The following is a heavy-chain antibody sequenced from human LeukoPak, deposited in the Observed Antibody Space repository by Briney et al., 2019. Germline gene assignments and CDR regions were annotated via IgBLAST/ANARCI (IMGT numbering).Heavy chain of an antibody. CDR3: ARDILNCSGGSCYSRLDY. CDR2: IYYSGST. Sequence: SETLSLTCTVPGGSISSYYWSWIRQPPGEGLQWIGYIYYSGSTNYNPSLKSRVTISVDTSKTQFSLKLSSVTAADTAVYYCARDILNCSGGSCYSRLDYWGQGTLVTVSS. CDR1: GGSISSYY. V-gene: IGHV4-59*01. D-gene: IGHD2-15*01. J-gene: IGHJ4*02.